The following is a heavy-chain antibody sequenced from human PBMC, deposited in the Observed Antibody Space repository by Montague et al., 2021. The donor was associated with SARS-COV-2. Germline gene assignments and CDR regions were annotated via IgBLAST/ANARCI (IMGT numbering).Heavy chain of an antibody. CDR2: IHYTGHT. Sequence: SETLSLTCTVSGGSINGYFWSWIRQSPGKGLDWIGYIHYTGHTNYNPSLKGRVTISLDTSKSQFSLRLSSVTAADTAVYSCARLRTGSYVFDYWGQGTLVTVSS. CDR3: ARLRTGSYVFDY. CDR1: GGSINGYF. D-gene: IGHD1-26*01. J-gene: IGHJ4*02. V-gene: IGHV4-59*08.